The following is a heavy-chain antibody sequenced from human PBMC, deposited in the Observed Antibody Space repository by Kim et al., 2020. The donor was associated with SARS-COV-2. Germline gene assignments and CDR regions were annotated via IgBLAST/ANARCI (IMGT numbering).Heavy chain of an antibody. CDR1: SGSFRGYF. D-gene: IGHD3-9*01. CDR3: ARRPSGIDWWGHGTPVTVSSDYYYYHHVDV. V-gene: IGHV4-34*01. CDR2: INDSGSA. J-gene: IGHJ6*01. Sequence: SETLSLTCAVYSGSFRGYFWNWIRQPPGMGLEWIGEINDSGSANYNPSLKSRLTLSVDTSKNQFSLKLNSVTAADTAMYYCARRPSGIDWWGHGTPVTVSSDYYYYHHVDVWGQGTTVSVSS.